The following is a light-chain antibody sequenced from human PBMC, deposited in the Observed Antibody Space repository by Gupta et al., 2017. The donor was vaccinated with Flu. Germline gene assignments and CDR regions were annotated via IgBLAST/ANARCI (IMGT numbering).Light chain of an antibody. CDR3: QQRSDGPPMHG. CDR2: DAS. CDR1: QNFSNY. J-gene: IGKJ2*03. Sequence: EIALTQSPATLSLSPGERATLSCRASQNFSNYLAWYQQKPGQAPRLLIYDASRRATGIPARFSGSGAGTDFTLTISSLEPEDFAVYYCQQRSDGPPMHGFGQGTKLEIK. V-gene: IGKV3-11*01.